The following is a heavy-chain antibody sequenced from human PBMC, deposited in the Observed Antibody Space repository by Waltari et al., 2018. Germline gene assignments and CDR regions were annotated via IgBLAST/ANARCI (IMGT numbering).Heavy chain of an antibody. J-gene: IGHJ6*02. CDR1: GYTFTSYY. V-gene: IGHV1-46*01. CDR3: ARDGMGCSSTSCYTDV. CDR2: INPSGGST. D-gene: IGHD2-2*02. Sequence: QVQLVQSGAEVKKPGASVKVSCKASGYTFTSYYMHWVRQAPGQGLEWMGIINPSGGSTSYAQKFQGRVTMTRDTSTNTVYMELSSLRSEDTAVYYCARDGMGCSSTSCYTDVWGQGTTVTVSS.